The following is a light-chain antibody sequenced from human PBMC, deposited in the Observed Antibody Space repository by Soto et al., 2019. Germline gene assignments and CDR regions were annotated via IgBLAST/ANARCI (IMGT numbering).Light chain of an antibody. CDR1: HSLAHSDGNTY. J-gene: IGKJ1*01. Sequence: DIVMTQTPLSSPVTLGQPASISCRSSHSLAHSDGNTYLSWLQQRPGQPPRLLIYQISNRLSGVPDRFSGVGAGTDFTLRISRVEAEDVGIYYCLQATQFPRTFGQGTKVEIK. CDR2: QIS. V-gene: IGKV2-24*01. CDR3: LQATQFPRT.